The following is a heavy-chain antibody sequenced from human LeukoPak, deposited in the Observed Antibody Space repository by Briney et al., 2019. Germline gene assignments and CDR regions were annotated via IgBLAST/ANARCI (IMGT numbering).Heavy chain of an antibody. J-gene: IGHJ4*02. V-gene: IGHV4-39*07. D-gene: IGHD5-18*01. Sequence: KASETLSLTFTVSGGSISSSSYYWGWIRQPPGKGLEWIGSIYYSGSTYYNPSLKSRVTISVDTSKNQFSLKLSSVTAADTAVYYCARFDDTALDYWGQGTLVTVSS. CDR1: GGSISSSSYY. CDR2: IYYSGST. CDR3: ARFDDTALDY.